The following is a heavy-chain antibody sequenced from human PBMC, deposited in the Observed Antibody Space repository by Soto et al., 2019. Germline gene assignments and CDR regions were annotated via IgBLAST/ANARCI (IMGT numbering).Heavy chain of an antibody. J-gene: IGHJ6*02. CDR1: GFTFTSSA. CDR3: AAERGTCSGGSCYAYYYYGMDV. CDR2: IVVGSGNT. Sequence: ASVKVSCKASGFTFTSSAVQWVRQARGQRLEWIGWIVVGSGNTNYAQKFQERVTITRDMSTSTAYMELSSLRSEDTAVYYCAAERGTCSGGSCYAYYYYGMDVWGQGTTVTVSS. V-gene: IGHV1-58*01. D-gene: IGHD2-15*01.